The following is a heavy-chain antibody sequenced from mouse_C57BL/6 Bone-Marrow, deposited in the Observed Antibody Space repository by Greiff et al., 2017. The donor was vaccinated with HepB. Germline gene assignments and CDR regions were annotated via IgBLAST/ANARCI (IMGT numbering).Heavy chain of an antibody. D-gene: IGHD2-1*01. V-gene: IGHV1-47*01. CDR1: GYTFTTYP. CDR2: FHPYNDDT. J-gene: IGHJ4*01. CDR3: ARIGNYGLYAMDY. Sequence: VKLMESGAELVKPGASVKMSCKASGYTFTTYPIEWMKQNHGKSLEWIGNFHPYNDDTKYNEKFKGKATLTVEKSSSTVYLELSRLTSDDSAVYYCARIGNYGLYAMDYWGQGTSVTVSS.